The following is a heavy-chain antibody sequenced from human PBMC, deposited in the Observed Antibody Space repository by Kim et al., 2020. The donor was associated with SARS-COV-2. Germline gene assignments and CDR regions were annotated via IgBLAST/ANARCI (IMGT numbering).Heavy chain of an antibody. CDR2: ISYSGNT. Sequence: SETLSLTCTVSGGSISSKDYYWSWIRQHPGKGPEWIGFISYSGNTNYNPSLKSRATISVDTSKNQFSLKLSSVTAADTAVYFCARSPAYHGFDPWGQGILGSVSS. V-gene: IGHV4-31*03. CDR3: ARSPAYHGFDP. D-gene: IGHD2-21*01. CDR1: GGSISSKDYY. J-gene: IGHJ5*02.